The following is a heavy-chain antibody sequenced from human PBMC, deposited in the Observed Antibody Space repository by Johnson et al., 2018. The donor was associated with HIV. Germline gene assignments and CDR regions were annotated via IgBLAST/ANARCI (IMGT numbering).Heavy chain of an antibody. CDR3: ARSNQPGDAFDS. V-gene: IGHV3-53*01. CDR2: IYSGGSI. CDR1: GFTVSSNY. Sequence: VQLVESGGGLIQRGGSLRLSCAASGFTVSSNYMSWVRQAPGKGLEWVSVIYSGGSIYYADFVKGRSTISRDNSKNTLYLQMNSLRAEDTAGYYCARSNQPGDAFDSWGQGTMVTVSS. J-gene: IGHJ3*02. D-gene: IGHD2-2*01.